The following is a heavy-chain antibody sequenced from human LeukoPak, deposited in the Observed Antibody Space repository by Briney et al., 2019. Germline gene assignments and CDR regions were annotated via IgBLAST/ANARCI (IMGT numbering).Heavy chain of an antibody. V-gene: IGHV3-30*02. CDR1: GFTFSSYG. J-gene: IGHJ4*02. CDR3: AKPVDTAMVTIAFDY. Sequence: PGGSLRLSCAASGFTFSSYGMHWVRQAPGKGREWVAFIRYDGSNKYYADSVKGRFTISRDNSKNTLYLQMNSLRAEDTAVYYCAKPVDTAMVTIAFDYCGPGTLVTVSS. CDR2: IRYDGSNK. D-gene: IGHD5-18*01.